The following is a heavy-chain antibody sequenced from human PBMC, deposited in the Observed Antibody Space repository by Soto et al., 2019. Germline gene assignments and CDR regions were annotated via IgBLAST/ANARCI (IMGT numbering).Heavy chain of an antibody. CDR2: IYYSGST. V-gene: IGHV4-59*01. CDR1: GGSISSYY. J-gene: IGHJ6*02. CDR3: AREGYHYGSGSYYYYGMDV. D-gene: IGHD3-10*01. Sequence: SETLSLTCTVSGGSISSYYWSWIRQPPGKGLEWIGYIYYSGSTNYNPSLKSRVTISLDTSRNQFSLKLSSVTAADTAVYYCAREGYHYGSGSYYYYGMDVRGQGTTVTVSS.